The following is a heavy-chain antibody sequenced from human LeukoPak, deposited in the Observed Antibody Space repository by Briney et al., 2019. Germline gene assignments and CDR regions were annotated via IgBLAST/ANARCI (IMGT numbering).Heavy chain of an antibody. D-gene: IGHD6-19*01. Sequence: GGSLRLSCAASGFTFSSYGMSWVRQAPGKGLEWVSAISGSGGSTYYADSVKGRFTISRDNSKNTLYLQMNSLRAEDTAVYYCAKDSREQWLAALDYWGQGTLVTVSS. CDR1: GFTFSSYG. CDR2: ISGSGGST. J-gene: IGHJ4*02. V-gene: IGHV3-23*01. CDR3: AKDSREQWLAALDY.